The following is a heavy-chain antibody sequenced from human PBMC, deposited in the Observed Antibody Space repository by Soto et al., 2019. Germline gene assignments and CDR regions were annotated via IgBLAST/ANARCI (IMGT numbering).Heavy chain of an antibody. CDR3: ARLPDISSWPFDY. J-gene: IGHJ4*02. D-gene: IGHD6-13*01. CDR2: IYYSGST. Sequence: SETLSLTCSVSGGSISNYYWTWIRQPPGKGLEWIGYIYYSGSTNYNPSLKSRITISVDTSKKQFSLNLSSVTAADTAMYYCARLPDISSWPFDYWGQGILVTVSS. CDR1: GGSISNYY. V-gene: IGHV4-59*08.